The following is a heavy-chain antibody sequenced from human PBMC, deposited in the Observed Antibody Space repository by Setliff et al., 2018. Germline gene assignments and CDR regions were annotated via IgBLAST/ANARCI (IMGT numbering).Heavy chain of an antibody. D-gene: IGHD6-25*01. Sequence: GGSLRLSCAASGFTVSINYMSWVRQAPGKGLEWISVIYSGGTTYYADSVKGRFTISRDNSKNTLDLQMNSLRVEDTAVYYCARELRSGHWYFDLWGRGTLVTVAS. V-gene: IGHV3-53*01. CDR2: IYSGGTT. CDR3: ARELRSGHWYFDL. J-gene: IGHJ2*01. CDR1: GFTVSINY.